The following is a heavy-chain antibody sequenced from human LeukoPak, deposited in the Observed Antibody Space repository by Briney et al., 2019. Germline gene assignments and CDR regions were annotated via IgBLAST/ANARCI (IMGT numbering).Heavy chain of an antibody. J-gene: IGHJ3*02. CDR3: VIEYSSSSGRAFDI. V-gene: IGHV3-74*01. D-gene: IGHD6-6*01. Sequence: PGGSLRLSCAASGFTFSSYWMPWVRQAPGKGPVWVSRISTDGSSTNSADSVKGRLTISRDNAKNTLYLQMNSLRAEDTAVYYCVIEYSSSSGRAFDIWGQGTMVTVSP. CDR2: ISTDGSST. CDR1: GFTFSSYW.